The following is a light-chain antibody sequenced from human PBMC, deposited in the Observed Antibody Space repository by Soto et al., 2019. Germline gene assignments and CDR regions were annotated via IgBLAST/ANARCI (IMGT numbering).Light chain of an antibody. J-gene: IGLJ3*02. CDR2: YDS. V-gene: IGLV3-21*04. CDR3: QVWVRSNDHFWV. CDR1: TIGSKS. Sequence: SYVLTQPPSVSVAPGKTARVTCEGNTIGSKSVHWYQQKPGQAPVLVIFYDSDRPSGIPDRFSGSNSGNTATLTIRWVEAGYEADYYCQVWVRSNDHFWVFGGGTKLTVL.